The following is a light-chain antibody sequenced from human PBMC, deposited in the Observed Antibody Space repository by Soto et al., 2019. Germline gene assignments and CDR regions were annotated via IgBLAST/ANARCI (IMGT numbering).Light chain of an antibody. CDR2: AAS. Sequence: EIVLTQSPGTLSLSPGERATLSCRASQSISNYLAWYQQRPGQSPRLLIYAASSLATGVPDRFSGGGSATDFTLTVSRLEPEDFAVYYCQQYGGSPRTFGQGTKLEIK. CDR1: QSISNY. J-gene: IGKJ2*01. CDR3: QQYGGSPRT. V-gene: IGKV3-20*01.